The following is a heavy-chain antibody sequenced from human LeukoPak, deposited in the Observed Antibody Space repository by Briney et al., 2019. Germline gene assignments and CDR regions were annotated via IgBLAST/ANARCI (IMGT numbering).Heavy chain of an antibody. CDR1: GFTFSTYA. CDR3: ARVCGDCYYYGMDV. J-gene: IGHJ6*04. CDR2: IWYDGSNK. D-gene: IGHD2-21*01. Sequence: GGSLRLSCAASGFTFSTYAMSWVRQAPGKGLEWVAVIWYDGSNKYYADSVKGRLTISRDNSKNTLYLQMNSLRAEDTAVYYCARVCGDCYYYGMDVWGKGTTVTVSS. V-gene: IGHV3-33*08.